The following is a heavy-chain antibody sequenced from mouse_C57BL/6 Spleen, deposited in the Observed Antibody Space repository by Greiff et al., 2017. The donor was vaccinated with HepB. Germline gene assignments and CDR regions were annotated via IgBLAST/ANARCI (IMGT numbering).Heavy chain of an antibody. Sequence: QVQLKQSGAELVRPGTSVKVSCKASGYAFTNYLIEWVKQRPGQGLEWIGVINPGSGGTNYNEKFKGKATLTADKSSSTAYMQLSSLTSEDSAVYFCARWGWYFDVWGTGTTVTVSS. J-gene: IGHJ1*03. CDR1: GYAFTNYL. CDR2: INPGSGGT. CDR3: ARWGWYFDV. V-gene: IGHV1-54*01.